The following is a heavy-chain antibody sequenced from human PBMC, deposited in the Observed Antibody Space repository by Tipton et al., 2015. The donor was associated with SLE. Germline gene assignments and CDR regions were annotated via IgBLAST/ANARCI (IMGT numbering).Heavy chain of an antibody. D-gene: IGHD3-10*01. V-gene: IGHV4-59*01. CDR1: GGSISSYY. J-gene: IGHJ6*03. CDR3: ARGGAVYYYYYYMDV. Sequence: LRLSCTVSGGSISSYYWSWIRQPPGKGLEWIGYIYYSGSTNYNPSLKSRVTISVDTSKSQFSLRLSSVTAADTAVYYCARGGAVYYYYYYMDVWGKGTTVAVSS. CDR2: IYYSGST.